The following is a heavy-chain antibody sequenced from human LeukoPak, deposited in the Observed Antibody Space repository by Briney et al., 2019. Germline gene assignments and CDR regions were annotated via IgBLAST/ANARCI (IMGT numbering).Heavy chain of an antibody. V-gene: IGHV2-5*05. Sequence: SGPTLVNPTQTLTLTCTFSGFSLTTFGVGVGWIRQPPGKALEWLALIYWDDDKRFGPSLKSRLTITKDTSKNQVVLTMTNMDPVDTATYYCARTPSTGGYSGYSYWYFDLWGRGTLVTVSS. J-gene: IGHJ2*01. CDR2: IYWDDDK. D-gene: IGHD5-12*01. CDR1: GFSLTTFGVG. CDR3: ARTPSTGGYSGYSYWYFDL.